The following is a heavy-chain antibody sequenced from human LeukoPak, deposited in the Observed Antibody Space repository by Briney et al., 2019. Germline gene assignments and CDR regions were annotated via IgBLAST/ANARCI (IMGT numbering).Heavy chain of an antibody. J-gene: IGHJ4*02. D-gene: IGHD5-24*01. CDR2: IYYDGVT. V-gene: IGHV4-4*02. CDR3: ARDRDVAVHHPFY. Sequence: SGTLSLTCAVSAVSIIRTNWWIWVRQTPGRGLEWIGEIYYDGVTNYNPSLKSRVTISIDKSKNHFSLNLTSVTAADTAVYYCARDRDVAVHHPFYWGQGTLVTVSS. CDR1: AVSIIRTNW.